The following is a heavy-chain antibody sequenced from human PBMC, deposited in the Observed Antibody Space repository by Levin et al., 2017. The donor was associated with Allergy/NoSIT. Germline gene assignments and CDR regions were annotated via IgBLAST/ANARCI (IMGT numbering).Heavy chain of an antibody. CDR2: IRSKANSYAT. CDR1: GFSFSDSA. CDR3: TRHDKDQQPFDY. Sequence: GGSLRLSCAASGFSFSDSAMHWVRQASGKGLEWVGRIRSKANSYATAYAASVKGRFTISRDDSKNTAYLQMNSLKTEDTAVYYCTRHDKDQQPFDYWGQGTLVTVSS. J-gene: IGHJ4*02. D-gene: IGHD2-2*01. V-gene: IGHV3-73*01.